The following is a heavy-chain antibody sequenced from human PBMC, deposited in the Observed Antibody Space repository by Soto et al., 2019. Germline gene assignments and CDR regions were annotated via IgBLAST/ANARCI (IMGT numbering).Heavy chain of an antibody. D-gene: IGHD3-10*01. CDR1: GFTFGSYW. CDR3: ASDSGYGSGAFEDHSLDY. CDR2: IKMDASEK. V-gene: IGHV3-7*01. J-gene: IGHJ4*01. Sequence: HPGGSLRLSCAASGFTFGSYWMSWVRQAPGKGLEWLATIKMDASEKKYVDSVKGRFTMSRDNAKNSLYLQMDSLRAEDTAVYYFASDSGYGSGAFEDHSLDYWGHGTLVTVSS.